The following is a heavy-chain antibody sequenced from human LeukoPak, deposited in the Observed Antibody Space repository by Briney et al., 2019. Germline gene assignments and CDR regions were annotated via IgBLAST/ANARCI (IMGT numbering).Heavy chain of an antibody. CDR1: GFTFSSYA. D-gene: IGHD6-19*01. CDR3: AKADGSAWYRGDY. J-gene: IGHJ4*02. Sequence: GGSLRLSCTASGFTFSSYAMSWVRQAPGQGLDWVSAISGGGGTTYYADSVKGRFTISRDNSKNTLSLQMYSLRAEDTALYYCAKADGSAWYRGDYWGQGTLVTVSS. V-gene: IGHV3-23*01. CDR2: ISGGGGTT.